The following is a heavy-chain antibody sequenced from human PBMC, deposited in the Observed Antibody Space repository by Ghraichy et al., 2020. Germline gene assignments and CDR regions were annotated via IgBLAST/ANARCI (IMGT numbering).Heavy chain of an antibody. CDR3: ARDRWFGDSQDAFDI. V-gene: IGHV3-66*02. CDR2: IYSGGST. D-gene: IGHD3-10*01. CDR1: GFTVSSNY. Sequence: GGSLRLSCAASGFTVSSNYMSCVRQAPGKGLEWVSVIYSGGSTYYADSVKGRFTISRDNSKNTLYLQMNRLRAEDTAVYYCARDRWFGDSQDAFDIWGQGTMVTVSS. J-gene: IGHJ3*02.